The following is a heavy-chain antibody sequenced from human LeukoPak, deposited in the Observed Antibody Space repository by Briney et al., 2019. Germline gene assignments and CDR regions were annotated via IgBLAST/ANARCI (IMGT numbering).Heavy chain of an antibody. CDR3: ARAESSSSYYYYYYYMDG. CDR2: IIPIFGTA. CDR1: GGTFSSYA. Sequence: ASVKVSCKASGGTFSSYAISWVRQAPGQGLEWMGGIIPIFGTANYAQKFQGRVTITADKSTSTAYMELSSLRSEDTAVYYCARAESSSSYYYYYYYMDGGGKGTTVTVSS. D-gene: IGHD6-6*01. V-gene: IGHV1-69*06. J-gene: IGHJ6*03.